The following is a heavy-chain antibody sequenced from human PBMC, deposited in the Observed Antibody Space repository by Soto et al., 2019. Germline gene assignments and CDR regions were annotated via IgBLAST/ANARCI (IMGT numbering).Heavy chain of an antibody. CDR3: ARHVAEDSAFDY. J-gene: IGHJ4*02. CDR1: GGSISSSSYY. V-gene: IGHV4-39*01. Sequence: QLQLQESGPGLVKPSETLSLTCTVSGGSISSSSYYWGWIRQPPGKGLEWIGSIYYSGSTYYNPSLKSRVTISVDTSKNQFSLKLSSVTAADTAVYYCARHVAEDSAFDYWGQGTLVTVSS. D-gene: IGHD2-15*01. CDR2: IYYSGST.